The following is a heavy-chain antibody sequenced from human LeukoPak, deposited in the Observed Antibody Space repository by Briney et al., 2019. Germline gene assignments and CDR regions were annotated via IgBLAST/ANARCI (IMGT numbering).Heavy chain of an antibody. V-gene: IGHV1-18*01. D-gene: IGHD3-22*01. CDR3: ARAAKYYHDSSGYYY. CDR2: ISAHNGNT. Sequence: ASVKVSCKTSGYTFTNYAITWVRQAPGQGLEWMGWISAHNGNTNYAQKLQGRVTMTTDTSTSTAYMELRSLRSDDTAVYYCARAAKYYHDSSGYYYWGQGTLVTVSS. J-gene: IGHJ4*02. CDR1: GYTFTNYA.